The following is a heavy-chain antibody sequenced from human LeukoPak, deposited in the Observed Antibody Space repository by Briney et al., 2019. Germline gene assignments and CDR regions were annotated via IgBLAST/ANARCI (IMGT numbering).Heavy chain of an antibody. CDR1: GFSFSSYA. Sequence: GGSLRLSCAASGFSFSSYAMTWARQAPVKGLEWVSAISGDGTRTYYADSVKGRFTISRDNSKNTVYLQMNSLRAEDTAVYYCGRDLRHQLLYCLDYWGQGTLVTVSS. V-gene: IGHV3-23*01. D-gene: IGHD2-2*02. CDR3: GRDLRHQLLYCLDY. CDR2: ISGDGTRT. J-gene: IGHJ4*02.